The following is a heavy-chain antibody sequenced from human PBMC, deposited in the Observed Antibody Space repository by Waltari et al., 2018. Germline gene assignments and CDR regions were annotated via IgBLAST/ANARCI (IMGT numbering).Heavy chain of an antibody. Sequence: EVQLVESGGGLVQPGGSLRLSCAASGSTFSSYWMSWVRQAPGKGLEWVANIKQDGRDKYDVDSVKGRFTISRDNAKNSLYLQMNSLRAEDTAVYYCAREVAWSFDYWGQGTLVTVSS. CDR3: AREVAWSFDY. D-gene: IGHD2-15*01. V-gene: IGHV3-7*01. CDR2: IKQDGRDK. J-gene: IGHJ4*02. CDR1: GSTFSSYW.